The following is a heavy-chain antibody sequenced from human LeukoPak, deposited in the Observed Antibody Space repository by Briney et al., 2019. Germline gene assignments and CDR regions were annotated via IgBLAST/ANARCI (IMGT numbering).Heavy chain of an antibody. D-gene: IGHD1-26*01. Sequence: GGSLRLSCAASGFTFRSFWMSWVRQAPGKGLEWVANINQDGSEKYYVDSVKGRFTISRDNAKNSLYLQMNSLRAEDTALYYCARDSGSSDAFDIWGQGTMVIVSS. V-gene: IGHV3-7*05. CDR3: ARDSGSSDAFDI. CDR1: GFTFRSFW. J-gene: IGHJ3*02. CDR2: INQDGSEK.